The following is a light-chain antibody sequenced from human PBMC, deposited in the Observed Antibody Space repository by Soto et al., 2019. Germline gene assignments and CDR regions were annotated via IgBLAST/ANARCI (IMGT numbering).Light chain of an antibody. CDR3: QQYNNWCT. CDR1: QSVSTN. Sequence: IAITQSPATLSVSPGDRVTLSCRASQSVSTNLAWYQQKPGQAPRLLIYGAFNRATGIPARFSGSGSGTDFTLTISSLESEEFAVYYCQQYNNWCTFGEGTRVEIK. J-gene: IGKJ1*01. CDR2: GAF. V-gene: IGKV3D-15*01.